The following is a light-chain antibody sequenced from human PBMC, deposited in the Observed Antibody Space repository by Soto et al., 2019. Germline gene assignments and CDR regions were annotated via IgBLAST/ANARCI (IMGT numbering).Light chain of an antibody. CDR1: SSNIGAGYD. J-gene: IGLJ1*01. Sequence: QSVLTQPPSVSGAPGQRVTITCTGSSSNIGAGYDVHWYQPLPGTAPKLLIYGNSNRPSGVPDRFSGSKSGTSASRAITGLQAEDEADYYCQSYASSLSLYVFGTGTKLTVL. CDR2: GNS. V-gene: IGLV1-40*01. CDR3: QSYASSLSLYV.